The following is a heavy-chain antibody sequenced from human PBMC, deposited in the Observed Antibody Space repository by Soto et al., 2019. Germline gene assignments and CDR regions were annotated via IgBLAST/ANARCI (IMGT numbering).Heavy chain of an antibody. CDR1: GFTFSDYY. J-gene: IGHJ6*02. Sequence: GGSLRLSCAASGFTFSDYYMSWIRQAPGKGLEWVSYISSSSSYTNYADSVKGRFTISRDNAKNSLYLQMNSLRAEDTAVYYCVRDKAQLWSGYYYGMDVWGQGTTVTVSS. D-gene: IGHD5-18*01. CDR2: ISSSSSYT. V-gene: IGHV3-11*06. CDR3: VRDKAQLWSGYYYGMDV.